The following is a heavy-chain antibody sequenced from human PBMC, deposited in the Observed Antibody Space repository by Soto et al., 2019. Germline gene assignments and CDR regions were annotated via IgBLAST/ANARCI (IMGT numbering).Heavy chain of an antibody. D-gene: IGHD2-2*01. CDR3: ARQGVVPAAIPDYYYYGMDV. CDR2: IIPIFGTA. CDR1: GGTFSSYA. V-gene: IGHV1-69*13. Sequence: GSSVKVSRKASGGTFSSYAISWVRQAPGQGLEWMGGIIPIFGTANYAQKFQGRVTITADESTSTAYMELSSLRSEDTAVYYCARQGVVPAAIPDYYYYGMDVWGQGTTVTVSS. J-gene: IGHJ6*02.